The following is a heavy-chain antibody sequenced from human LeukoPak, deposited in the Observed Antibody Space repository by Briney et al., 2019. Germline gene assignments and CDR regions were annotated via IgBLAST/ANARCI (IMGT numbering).Heavy chain of an antibody. CDR2: IYHTGNS. Sequence: SETLSLTCAVSGGSITSNNWWSWVRQSPGKGLEWIGEIYHTGNSNYNPSLKSRVTISVDKSKNQFSMKLTSVTAEDTAFYYCARDVGARLPGYWGQGILVTVSS. J-gene: IGHJ4*02. V-gene: IGHV4-4*02. CDR3: ARDVGARLPGY. CDR1: GGSITSNNW. D-gene: IGHD6-6*01.